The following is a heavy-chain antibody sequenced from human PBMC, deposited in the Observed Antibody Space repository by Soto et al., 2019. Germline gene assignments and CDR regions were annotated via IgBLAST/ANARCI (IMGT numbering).Heavy chain of an antibody. V-gene: IGHV4-34*01. Sequence: SETLSLTCAVYGGSFSGYYWSWIRQPPGKGLEWIGEINHSGSTNYNPSLKSRVTISVDTSKNQFSLRPSSVTAADTAVYYCARLVYGSGSSYYFDYWGQGTLVTVSS. CDR1: GGSFSGYY. CDR2: INHSGST. CDR3: ARLVYGSGSSYYFDY. D-gene: IGHD3-10*01. J-gene: IGHJ4*02.